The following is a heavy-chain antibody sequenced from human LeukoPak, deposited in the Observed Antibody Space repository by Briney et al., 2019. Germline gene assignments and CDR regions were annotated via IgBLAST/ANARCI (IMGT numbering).Heavy chain of an antibody. J-gene: IGHJ4*02. V-gene: IGHV4-59*01. CDR3: AREGGGDGYNVYYFDY. Sequence: SETLSLTCTVSGGSLSNYYWSWIRQPPGKGLEWIGYAYYSGSTNYNPSLKSRVTISVDTSKNQFSLKLRSVTAADTAVYYCAREGGGDGYNVYYFDYWGQGTLVTVSS. CDR2: AYYSGST. D-gene: IGHD5-24*01. CDR1: GGSLSNYY.